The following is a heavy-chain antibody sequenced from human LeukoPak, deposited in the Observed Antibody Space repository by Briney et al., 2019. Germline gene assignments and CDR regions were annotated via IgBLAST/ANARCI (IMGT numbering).Heavy chain of an antibody. D-gene: IGHD3-22*01. CDR1: GGSFSGYY. CDR2: INHSGST. Sequence: SETLSLTCAVYGGSFSGYYWNWIRQPPGKGLEWIGEINHSGSTSYNPSLKSRVTISLDTSKNQFSLKLSSVTAADTAVYYCARDASSGQAGWWFDPWGQGTLVTVSS. CDR3: ARDASSGQAGWWFDP. V-gene: IGHV4-34*09. J-gene: IGHJ5*02.